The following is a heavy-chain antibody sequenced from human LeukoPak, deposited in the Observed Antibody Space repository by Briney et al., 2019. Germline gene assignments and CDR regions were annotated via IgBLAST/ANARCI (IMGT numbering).Heavy chain of an antibody. CDR2: IYYTGIT. J-gene: IGHJ4*02. Sequence: SETLSLTCSVSGVSVSSDPYYWAWFRQSPGQGLEWIAYIYYTGITNYDSSLRSRVTLSVDTSKNQFSLKLKSVTSADTAVYYCAVRRGPKFDYWGQGALVIVSS. V-gene: IGHV4-61*01. CDR1: GVSVSSDPYY. CDR3: AVRRGPKFDY. D-gene: IGHD3-10*01.